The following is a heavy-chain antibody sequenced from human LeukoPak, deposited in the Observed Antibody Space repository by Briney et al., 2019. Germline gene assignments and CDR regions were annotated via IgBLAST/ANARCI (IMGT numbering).Heavy chain of an antibody. CDR2: ISYDGSNK. Sequence: GGSLRLSCAASGFTFSSYAMHWVRQAPGKGLEWVAVISYDGSNKYYADSVKGRFTISRDNSKNTLYLQMNSLRAEDTAVYYCARDPIRYFDWLLPPPSGYLDYWGQGTLVTVSS. J-gene: IGHJ4*02. CDR3: ARDPIRYFDWLLPPPSGYLDY. V-gene: IGHV3-30*04. D-gene: IGHD3-9*01. CDR1: GFTFSSYA.